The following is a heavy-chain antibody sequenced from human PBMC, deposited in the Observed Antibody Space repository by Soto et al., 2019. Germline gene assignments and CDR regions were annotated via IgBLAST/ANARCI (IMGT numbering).Heavy chain of an antibody. CDR1: GGSISSYY. CDR3: ARDIGGEFDY. V-gene: IGHV4-59*01. CDR2: IYYSGST. Sequence: SETLSLTCTVSGGSISSYYWSWIRQPPGKGLEWIGYIYYSGSTNYNPSLKSRVTISVDTSKNQFSLKLSSVTAADTAVYYCARDIGGEFDYWGQGTLVTVSS. J-gene: IGHJ4*02. D-gene: IGHD3-10*01.